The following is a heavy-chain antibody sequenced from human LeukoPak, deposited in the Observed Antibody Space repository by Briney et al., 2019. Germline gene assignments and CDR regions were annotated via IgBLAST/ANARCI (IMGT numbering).Heavy chain of an antibody. D-gene: IGHD1-26*01. CDR1: GYTFTSYD. Sequence: ASAKVSCTASGYTFTSYDINWVRQATGQGLEWMGWMNPNSGNTGYAQKFQGRVTMTRNTSISTAYMELSSLRSEDTAVYYCARAQGAGLVSYGMDVWGQGTTVTVSS. V-gene: IGHV1-8*01. J-gene: IGHJ6*02. CDR2: MNPNSGNT. CDR3: ARAQGAGLVSYGMDV.